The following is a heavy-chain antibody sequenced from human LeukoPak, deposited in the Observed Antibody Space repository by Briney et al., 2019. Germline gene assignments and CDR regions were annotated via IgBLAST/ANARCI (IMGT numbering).Heavy chain of an antibody. Sequence: SETLSLTCAVYGGSFSGYYWSWIRQPPGKGLEWIGEVNHSGSTNYNPSLKSRVTISVDTSKNQFSLKLSSVTAADTAVYYCARRPYYFDYWGQGTLVTVSS. CDR2: VNHSGST. J-gene: IGHJ4*02. CDR1: GGSFSGYY. CDR3: ARRPYYFDY. V-gene: IGHV4-34*01.